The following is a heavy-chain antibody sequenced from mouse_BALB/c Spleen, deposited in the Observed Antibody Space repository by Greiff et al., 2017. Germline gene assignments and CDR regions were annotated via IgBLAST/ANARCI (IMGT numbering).Heavy chain of an antibody. Sequence: EVKVVESGGGLVQPGGSLRLSCATSGFTFTDYYMSWVRQPPGKALEWLGFIRNKANGYTTEYSASVKGRFTISRDNSQSILYLQMNTLRAEDSATYYCARDGKGGYYAMDYWGQGTSVTVSS. CDR2: IRNKANGYTT. V-gene: IGHV7-3*02. CDR3: ARDGKGGYYAMDY. J-gene: IGHJ4*01. CDR1: GFTFTDYY. D-gene: IGHD1-3*01.